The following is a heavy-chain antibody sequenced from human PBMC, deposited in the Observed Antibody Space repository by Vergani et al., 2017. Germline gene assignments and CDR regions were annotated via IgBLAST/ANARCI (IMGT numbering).Heavy chain of an antibody. CDR1: GYTFTNYA. J-gene: IGHJ6*02. D-gene: IGHD3-9*01. CDR2: INSNSGNP. V-gene: IGHV7-4-1*02. CDR3: ARQRYFDWLSYYYYGMDV. Sequence: QVQLVQSGSEVKKPGASVKVSCRASGYTFTNYALNWVRQAPGQGLEWMGWINSNSGNPTYAQDFAGRFVFSLDTSVSTAYLRISSLKAEDTAVYYCARQRYFDWLSYYYYGMDVWGQGTTVTVSS.